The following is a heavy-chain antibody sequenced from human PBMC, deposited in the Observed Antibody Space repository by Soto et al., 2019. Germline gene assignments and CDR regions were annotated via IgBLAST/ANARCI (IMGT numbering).Heavy chain of an antibody. V-gene: IGHV4-4*02. D-gene: IGHD1-7*01. CDR2: LYLSGST. CDR3: AAYLTSTWNSDFDY. Sequence: SETLSLTCAVSGGSRSSTNRWSWVRQPPGRGLEWISELYLSGSTTSHASLKRRVTISVNKSKNRFALQMSSVSDADTAVYYCAAYLTSTWNSDFDYLGQGALVTVSS. CDR1: GGSRSSTNR. J-gene: IGHJ4*02.